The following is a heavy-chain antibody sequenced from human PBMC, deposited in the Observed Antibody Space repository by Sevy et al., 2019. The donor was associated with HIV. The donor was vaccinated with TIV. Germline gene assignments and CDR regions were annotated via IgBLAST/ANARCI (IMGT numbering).Heavy chain of an antibody. J-gene: IGHJ4*02. CDR3: TRGYYGSGSYYNNFFDY. V-gene: IGHV5-51*01. CDR2: IYPCDSDT. Sequence: GESLKISCEGSGYSFTRYWIGWVRQMPGKGLEWMGIIYPCDSDTRYSPSFQGQVTISADKSIRTAYLQWSSLKASDTAMYFCTRGYYGSGSYYNNFFDYWGQGTLVTVSS. D-gene: IGHD3-10*01. CDR1: GYSFTRYW.